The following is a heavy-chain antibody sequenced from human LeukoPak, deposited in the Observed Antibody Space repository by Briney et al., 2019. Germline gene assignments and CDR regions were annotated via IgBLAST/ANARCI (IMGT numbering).Heavy chain of an antibody. D-gene: IGHD3-10*01. J-gene: IGHJ4*02. CDR1: GFTFSSYA. CDR3: ARKSASGNYPLDY. Sequence: PGGSLRLSCAASGFTFSSYAMSWVRQAPGKGLEWVSAISGSGGSTYYADSVKGRFTISRDNSKNMVYLQMSSLRAEDTALYYCARKSASGNYPLDYWGQGTLVTVSS. V-gene: IGHV3-23*01. CDR2: ISGSGGST.